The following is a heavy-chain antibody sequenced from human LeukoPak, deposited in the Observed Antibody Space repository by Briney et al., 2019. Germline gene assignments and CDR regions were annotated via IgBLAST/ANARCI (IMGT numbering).Heavy chain of an antibody. Sequence: SETLSLTCTVSGASISSGGYYWSWIRQHPGKGLEWIGYIYYSGSTYYNPSLKSRVTISVDTSKNQFSLKLSAVTAADTAVYYCVRAGGIMITFGGVIGVFDYWGKGTLVTVSS. CDR1: GASISSGGYY. D-gene: IGHD3-16*02. V-gene: IGHV4-31*03. CDR3: VRAGGIMITFGGVIGVFDY. CDR2: IYYSGST. J-gene: IGHJ4*02.